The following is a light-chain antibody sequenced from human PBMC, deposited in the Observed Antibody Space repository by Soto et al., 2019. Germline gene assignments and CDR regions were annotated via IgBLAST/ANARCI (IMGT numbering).Light chain of an antibody. CDR2: EVS. CDR3: SSYAGSNNFGV. V-gene: IGLV2-8*01. CDR1: SSDVGGYNY. Sequence: QSVLTQPPSASGSPGQSVTISCTGTSSDVGGYNYVSWYQQHPGKAPELMIYEVSKRPSGVPDRFSGSKSGNTASLTVSRLQAEDEADYYCSSYAGSNNFGVFGTGTKVTVL. J-gene: IGLJ1*01.